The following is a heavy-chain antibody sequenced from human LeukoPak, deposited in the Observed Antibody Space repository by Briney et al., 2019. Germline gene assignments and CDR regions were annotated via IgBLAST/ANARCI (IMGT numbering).Heavy chain of an antibody. V-gene: IGHV1-8*01. Sequence: ASVKVSCKASGYTFTSYDINWVRQATGQGLEWMGWMNPNSGNTGYAQKFQGRVTMTRNTSISTAYMELSSLRSEDTAVYYCARVPIMVWGPNAAFDIWGQGTMVTVSS. CDR3: ARVPIMVWGPNAAFDI. D-gene: IGHD3-10*01. CDR1: GYTFTSYD. CDR2: MNPNSGNT. J-gene: IGHJ3*02.